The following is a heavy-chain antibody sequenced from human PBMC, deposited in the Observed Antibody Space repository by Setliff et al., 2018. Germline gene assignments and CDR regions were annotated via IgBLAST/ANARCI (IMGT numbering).Heavy chain of an antibody. CDR2: IYRSGSA. Sequence: LSLTCTVSGDSISSGDYFWSWIRQPPGKGLEWIAYIYRSGSAYYNPSLKSRVTMSVDTSKNQFSLHLTSVTAADTAVYYCAREVGTSTSSDAFDVWGQGMMVTVS. V-gene: IGHV4-30-4*08. CDR1: GDSISSGDYF. J-gene: IGHJ3*01. D-gene: IGHD1-26*01. CDR3: AREVGTSTSSDAFDV.